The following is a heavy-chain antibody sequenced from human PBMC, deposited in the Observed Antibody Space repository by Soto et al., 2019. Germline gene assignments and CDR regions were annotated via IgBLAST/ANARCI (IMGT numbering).Heavy chain of an antibody. D-gene: IGHD2-2*01. Sequence: QVQLVQSGGEVTKPGASVKVSCKSSGYTFTSYGVSWVRQAPGQGLEWLGWISVYTGNTKQAQKFQDRVTLTTEASTGPGSLELRNLRSDDTAVYYCASDRCTTARCYTQHFAVWGKGPTVTVSS. V-gene: IGHV1-18*04. CDR1: GYTFTSYG. CDR2: ISVYTGNT. CDR3: ASDRCTTARCYTQHFAV. J-gene: IGHJ6*04.